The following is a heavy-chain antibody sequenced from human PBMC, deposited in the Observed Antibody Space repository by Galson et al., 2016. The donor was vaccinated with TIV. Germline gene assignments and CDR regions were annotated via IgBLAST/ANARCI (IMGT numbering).Heavy chain of an antibody. J-gene: IGHJ4*02. CDR3: AGDLLEIPGEGYLDY. Sequence: SLRLSCAASSFTLSSYSMNWVRQAPGKGLEWLAYISRTSGTIYYADSVKGRFTISRDNAENSLFLQMNSLRVEDTAIYYCAGDLLEIPGEGYLDYWGQGTLVTVSS. D-gene: IGHD1-1*01. CDR2: ISRTSGTI. V-gene: IGHV3-48*04. CDR1: SFTLSSYS.